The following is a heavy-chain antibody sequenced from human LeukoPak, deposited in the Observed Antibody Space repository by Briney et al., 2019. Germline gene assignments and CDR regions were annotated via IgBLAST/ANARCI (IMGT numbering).Heavy chain of an antibody. CDR2: MHPGSGDT. D-gene: IGHD6-19*01. J-gene: IGHJ4*02. CDR1: VYSFTAYY. CDR3: ARLPTGVAGTVDF. Sequence: ASVKVSCKASVYSFTAYYIHWVRQAPGQGLELMGWMHPGSGDTNYAQNFQGRVTWTRDTSINTAYMELSGLTSDDTAMYYCARLPTGVAGTVDFWGQGTLDTVSS. V-gene: IGHV1-2*02.